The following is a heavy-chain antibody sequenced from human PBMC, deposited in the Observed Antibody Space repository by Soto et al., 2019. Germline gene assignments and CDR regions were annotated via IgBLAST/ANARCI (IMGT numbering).Heavy chain of an antibody. V-gene: IGHV1-2*04. J-gene: IGHJ3*02. D-gene: IGHD6-19*01. Sequence: ASVKVSCKASGYTFTGYYMHWVRQAPGQGLEWMRWINPNSGGTNYAQKFQGWVTMTRDTSISTAYMELSRLRSDDTAVYYCARSIAVTPHAFDIWGQGTMVTVSS. CDR3: ARSIAVTPHAFDI. CDR1: GYTFTGYY. CDR2: INPNSGGT.